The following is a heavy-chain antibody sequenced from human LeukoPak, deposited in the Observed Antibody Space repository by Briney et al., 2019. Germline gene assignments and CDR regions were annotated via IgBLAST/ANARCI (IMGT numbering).Heavy chain of an antibody. D-gene: IGHD3-22*01. CDR3: AKSQEDDSSGYYYSNFDS. Sequence: GGSLRLSCVASGFTFSKYPMSWVRQAPGKGLEGASAISGSGDTTYYGDSVKGRFTISRDRSRNTLYLQMNSLRAEDTAVYYCAKSQEDDSSGYYYSNFDSWGQGTLVTVSS. CDR2: ISGSGDTT. J-gene: IGHJ4*02. V-gene: IGHV3-23*01. CDR1: GFTFSKYP.